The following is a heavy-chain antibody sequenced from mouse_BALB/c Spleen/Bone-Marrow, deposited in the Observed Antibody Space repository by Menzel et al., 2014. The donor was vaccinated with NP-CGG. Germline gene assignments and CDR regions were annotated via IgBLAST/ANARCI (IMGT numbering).Heavy chain of an antibody. Sequence: QVQLKESGAELARPGASVKMSCKASGYTFTSYTMHWVKQRPGQGLEWIGYINPSSGYTNYNQKFKDKATLTADKSSSTAYKQLSSLTSEDSVVYYCARSYYDYDRAWFAYWGQGTLVTVSA. CDR2: INPSSGYT. D-gene: IGHD2-4*01. J-gene: IGHJ3*01. CDR1: GYTFTSYT. CDR3: ARSYYDYDRAWFAY. V-gene: IGHV1-4*01.